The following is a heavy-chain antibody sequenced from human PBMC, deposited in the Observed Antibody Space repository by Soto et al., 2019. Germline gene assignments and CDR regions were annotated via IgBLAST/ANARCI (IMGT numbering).Heavy chain of an antibody. J-gene: IGHJ3*02. D-gene: IGHD6-13*01. CDR1: GFTVSSNY. CDR3: ARVGDSSSWYENAFDI. Sequence: EVQLVESGGGLVQPGGSLRLSCAASGFTVSSNYMSWVRQAPGKGLEWVSVIYSGGSTYYADSVKGRFTISRDNSKNTLYLQMNSLRAEDTAGYYCARVGDSSSWYENAFDIWGQGTMVTVSS. V-gene: IGHV3-66*01. CDR2: IYSGGST.